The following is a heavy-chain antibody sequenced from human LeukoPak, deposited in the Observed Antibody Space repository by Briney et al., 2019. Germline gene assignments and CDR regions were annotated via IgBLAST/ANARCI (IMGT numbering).Heavy chain of an antibody. J-gene: IGHJ4*02. CDR1: GFTFSSYW. CDR2: MNQDGSGK. D-gene: IGHD3-22*01. V-gene: IGHV3-7*01. CDR3: ARGGGRGDYNERYYFDY. Sequence: GGSLRLSCAASGFTFSSYWMNWVRQRPGKGLEWVANMNQDGSGKYYVDSVKGRFTISRDNAKNSLYQQMDSLRADDTAVYYCARGGGRGDYNERYYFDYWGQGTLVTVSS.